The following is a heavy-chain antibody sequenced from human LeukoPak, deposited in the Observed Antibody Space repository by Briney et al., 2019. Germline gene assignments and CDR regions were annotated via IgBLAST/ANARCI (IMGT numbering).Heavy chain of an antibody. D-gene: IGHD3-10*01. Sequence: PGGSLRLSCAASGFTFSSYAMSWVRQAPGKGLEWVSAISGSGGSTYYADSVKGRFTISRDNSKNTLYLQMNSLRAEDTAVYYCAKLLWFGNLGYGMDVWGQGTTVTVSS. CDR3: AKLLWFGNLGYGMDV. CDR2: ISGSGGST. V-gene: IGHV3-23*01. J-gene: IGHJ6*02. CDR1: GFTFSSYA.